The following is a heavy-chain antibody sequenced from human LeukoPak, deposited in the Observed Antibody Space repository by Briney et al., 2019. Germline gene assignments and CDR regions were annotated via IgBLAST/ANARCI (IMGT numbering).Heavy chain of an antibody. CDR3: AKCGNSGCHLIDY. V-gene: IGHV3-23*01. D-gene: IGHD5-12*01. CDR1: GFTFTTNA. Sequence: GGSLRLTCAASGFTFTTNAMSWVRQAPGKGLEWVSAISGRTGATYYADSEKGRFTISRDNSKSTLYLQMDSLRAEDTAVYYCAKCGNSGCHLIDYWGQGTLVTVSS. CDR2: ISGRTGAT. J-gene: IGHJ4*02.